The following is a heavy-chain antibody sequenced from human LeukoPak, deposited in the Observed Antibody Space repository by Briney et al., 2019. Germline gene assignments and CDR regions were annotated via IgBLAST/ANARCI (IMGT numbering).Heavy chain of an antibody. V-gene: IGHV4-39*07. CDR1: GGSISSSSYY. CDR3: ARGRRVDV. CDR2: INHSGST. Sequence: SETLSLTCTVSGGSISSSSYYWAWIRQPPGKGLEWIGEINHSGSTNYNPSLKSRVTISVDTSKNQFSLKLSSVTAADTAVYYCARGRRVDVWGKGTTVTVSS. J-gene: IGHJ6*04.